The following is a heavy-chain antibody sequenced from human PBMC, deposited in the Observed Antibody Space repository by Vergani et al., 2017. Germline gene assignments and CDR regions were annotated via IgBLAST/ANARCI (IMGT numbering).Heavy chain of an antibody. CDR2: FDPEDGET. D-gene: IGHD5-24*01. J-gene: IGHJ3*02. V-gene: IGHV1-24*01. CDR3: ARAGGDGYTDAFDI. CDR1: GYTLTELS. Sequence: QVQLVQSGAEVKKPGASVKVSCKVSGYTLTELSMHWVRQAPGKGLEWMGGFDPEDGETIYAQKFQGRVTMTRDTSISTACMELSRLRSDDTAVYYCARAGGDGYTDAFDIWGQGTMVTVSS.